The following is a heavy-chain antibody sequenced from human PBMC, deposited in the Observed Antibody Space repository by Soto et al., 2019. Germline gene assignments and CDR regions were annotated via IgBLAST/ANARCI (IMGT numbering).Heavy chain of an antibody. CDR3: ARGLSSSGWYYWYFDL. V-gene: IGHV4-59*01. CDR2: IYYSGST. CDR1: GGSISSYY. J-gene: IGHJ2*01. D-gene: IGHD6-19*01. Sequence: LSETLSLTCTVSGGSISSYYWSWIRQPPGKGLEWIGYIYYSGSTNYNPSLKSRVTISVDTSKNQFSLKLSSVTAADTAVYYCARGLSSSGWYYWYFDLWGRGTLVTVSS.